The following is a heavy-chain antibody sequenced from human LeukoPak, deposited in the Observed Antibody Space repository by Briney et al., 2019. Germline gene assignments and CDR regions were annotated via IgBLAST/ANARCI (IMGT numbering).Heavy chain of an antibody. CDR1: GGSFSRSS. CDR3: ARGYCSGGSCYSGFDY. V-gene: IGHV4-34*01. D-gene: IGHD2-15*01. CDR2: INQSGDI. Sequence: SETLSFTCSVDGGSFSRSSWSWMRQPPAKGLEWIGEINQSGDIDNNPSLTSRVTIAVDTSKNQFSLKLSSVPAADTAVYYCARGYCSGGSCYSGFDYWGEGTLVTVSS. J-gene: IGHJ4*02.